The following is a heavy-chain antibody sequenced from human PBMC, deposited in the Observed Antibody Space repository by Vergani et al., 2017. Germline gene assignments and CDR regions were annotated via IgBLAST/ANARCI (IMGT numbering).Heavy chain of an antibody. Sequence: EVQLVQSGAEVKKPGESLKISCKGSGYSFTSYWIGWVRQMPGKGLEWMGIIYPGDSDTRDSPSFQGQVTISADKSISTAYRQWSSLKASDTAMYYCARYREYSSSSFDYWGQGTLVTVSS. CDR1: GYSFTSYW. V-gene: IGHV5-51*01. CDR2: IYPGDSDT. D-gene: IGHD6-6*01. CDR3: ARYREYSSSSFDY. J-gene: IGHJ4*02.